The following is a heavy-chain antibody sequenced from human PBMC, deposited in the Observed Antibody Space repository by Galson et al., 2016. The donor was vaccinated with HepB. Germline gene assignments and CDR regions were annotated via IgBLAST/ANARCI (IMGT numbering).Heavy chain of an antibody. CDR3: TTSSMVRGITFL. J-gene: IGHJ4*02. V-gene: IGHV3-49*01. CDR1: GFTFGDDN. Sequence: SLRLSCAASGFTFGDDNMSWFRQAPGKGLEWVGFIRGKVYRETTDYTAPVKGRFTISRDDSENTLYLQMNSLKVEDTAVYYCTTSSMVRGITFLWGQGTLVTVSS. CDR2: IRGKVYRETT. D-gene: IGHD3-10*01.